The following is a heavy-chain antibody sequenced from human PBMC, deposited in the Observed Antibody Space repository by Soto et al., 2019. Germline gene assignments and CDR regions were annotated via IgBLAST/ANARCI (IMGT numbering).Heavy chain of an antibody. CDR3: ARGYYDYIWGSYRPYYFDY. CDR1: GLTFSSYW. J-gene: IGHJ4*02. Sequence: GGSLRLSCTASGLTFSSYWMTWVRQAPGKGLEWVANIKQDGSEKYYVDSVKGRFTISRDNAKNSLYLQMNSLRVEDTAVYYCARGYYDYIWGSYRPYYFDYWGQGTLVTVSS. CDR2: IKQDGSEK. D-gene: IGHD3-16*02. V-gene: IGHV3-7*04.